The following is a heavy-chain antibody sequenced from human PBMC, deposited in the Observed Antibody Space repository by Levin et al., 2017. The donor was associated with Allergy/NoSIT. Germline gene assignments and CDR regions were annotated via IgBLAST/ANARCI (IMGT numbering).Heavy chain of an antibody. CDR1: RYTFTDYY. CDR3: ARNDYGDYVQNFDY. D-gene: IGHD4-17*01. J-gene: IGHJ4*02. CDR2: VNCNSRDT. Sequence: ASVKVSCKAARYTFTDYYMHWVRQAPGQGLEWMGWVNCNSRDTHYAQKFQGRVTMTRDTSITTAYMELSSLRSDDTALYYCARNDYGDYVQNFDYWGQGTLVTVSS. V-gene: IGHV1-2*02.